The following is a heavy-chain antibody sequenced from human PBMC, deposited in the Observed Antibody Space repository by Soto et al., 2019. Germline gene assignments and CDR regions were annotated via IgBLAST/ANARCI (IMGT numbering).Heavy chain of an antibody. CDR2: VTANGGST. CDR1: GFTFSVYA. V-gene: IGHV3-23*01. CDR3: ARLAVGDWANYYDYYGLDV. J-gene: IGHJ6*02. D-gene: IGHD2-21*02. Sequence: GGSLRLSCAATGFTFSVYAMPWVRQAPGKGLEWVSAVTANGGSTYSADSVKGRFTISRYNSKNTLFLQMNSLRAEDTAVYYWARLAVGDWANYYDYYGLDVWGQGTTVTVS.